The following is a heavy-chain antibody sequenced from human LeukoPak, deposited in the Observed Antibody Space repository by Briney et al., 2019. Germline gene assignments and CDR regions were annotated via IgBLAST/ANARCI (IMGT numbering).Heavy chain of an antibody. CDR3: ARLKGDSSLFDC. CDR2: INRDGSAE. Sequence: LTGGSLRLSYVASGFTLSSYWMTWVRQAPGKGLEWVANINRDGSAEYYVASVQGRFTVSRDNAKNSLYLQMNSLRAEDTAVYYCARLKGDSSLFDCWGQGSLVTVSS. D-gene: IGHD2-21*02. J-gene: IGHJ4*02. CDR1: GFTLSSYW. V-gene: IGHV3-7*02.